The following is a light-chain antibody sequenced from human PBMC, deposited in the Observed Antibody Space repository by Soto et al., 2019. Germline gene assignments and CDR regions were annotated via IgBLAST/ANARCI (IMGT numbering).Light chain of an antibody. V-gene: IGKV3-20*01. CDR3: QQYGGLPT. CDR1: QSVTARY. Sequence: EIVVAQSPGTLSLSPGDTATLSSTASQSVTARYVAWYQQKPGQTPRLLIFGASHRVTGIPDRFSGSGSGTDFTLTISRLEPEDFAVYYCQQYGGLPTFGQGTKLEIK. J-gene: IGKJ2*01. CDR2: GAS.